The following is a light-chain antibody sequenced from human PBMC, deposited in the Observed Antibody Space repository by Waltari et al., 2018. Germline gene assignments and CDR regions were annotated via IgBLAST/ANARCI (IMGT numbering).Light chain of an antibody. CDR1: QSISSY. CDR3: QQSYSTPLCT. Sequence: DIQMTQSPSSLSASVGDRVTITCRASQSISSYLNWYQQKPGKAPKLLIYAASSLQSGVPSRFSGSGSGTDFTLTISSLQPEDFATYYCQQSYSTPLCTFGQGTNL. J-gene: IGKJ2*02. CDR2: AAS. V-gene: IGKV1-39*01.